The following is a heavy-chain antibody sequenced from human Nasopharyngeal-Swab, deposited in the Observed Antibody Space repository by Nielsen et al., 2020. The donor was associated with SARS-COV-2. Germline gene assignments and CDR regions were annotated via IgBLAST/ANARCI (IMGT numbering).Heavy chain of an antibody. Sequence: GGSLRLSCTASGFTFGDYAMSWFRQAPGKGLEWVGFIRSKAYGGTTEYAASVKGRFTISRDDSKSIAYLQMNSLKTEDTAVYYCTRHGYCSSTSCENYAYYYYYMDVWGKGTTVTVSS. CDR2: IRSKAYGGTT. J-gene: IGHJ6*03. CDR1: GFTFGDYA. CDR3: TRHGYCSSTSCENYAYYYYYMDV. D-gene: IGHD2-2*01. V-gene: IGHV3-49*03.